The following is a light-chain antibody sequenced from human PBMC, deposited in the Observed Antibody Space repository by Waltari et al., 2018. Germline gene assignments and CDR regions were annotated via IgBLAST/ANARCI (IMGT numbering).Light chain of an antibody. CDR3: SSQSSSNIVL. J-gene: IGLJ3*02. CDR1: SSDVGSYNS. Sequence: QSALTQPASVSGSPGQSVTISCTGTSSDVGSYNSVSWYQDHPGQGPKVIIYDVSDRPSGVSARFSGSKSGNTASLTISGLQAEDEADYYCSSQSSSNIVLFGGGTKVTVL. V-gene: IGLV2-14*03. CDR2: DVS.